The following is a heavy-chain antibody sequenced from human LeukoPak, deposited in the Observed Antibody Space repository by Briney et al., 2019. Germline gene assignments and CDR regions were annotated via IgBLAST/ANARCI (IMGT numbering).Heavy chain of an antibody. CDR1: GGTFSSYA. CDR3: ARHRVTPYYYYYGMDV. CDR2: IIPILGIA. V-gene: IGHV1-69*04. J-gene: IGHJ6*02. D-gene: IGHD4-23*01. Sequence: ASVKVSCKASGGTFSSYAISWVRQAPGQGLEWMGRIIPILGIANYAQKFQGRVTITADKSTSTAYMELSSLRSEDTAVYYCARHRVTPYYYYYGMDVWGQGTTVTVSS.